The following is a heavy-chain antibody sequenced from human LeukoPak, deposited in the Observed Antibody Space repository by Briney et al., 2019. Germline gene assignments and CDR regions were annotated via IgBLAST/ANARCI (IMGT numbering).Heavy chain of an antibody. Sequence: GGSLRLSCAASGFTFSSYAMSWVRQAPGKGLEWVSYISSGSTIYYPDSVKGRFTISRDNAKNSLYLQMNSLRAEDTAVYYCAELGITMIGGVWGKGTTVTISS. CDR3: AELGITMIGGV. V-gene: IGHV3-48*03. CDR1: GFTFSSYA. D-gene: IGHD3-10*02. CDR2: ISSGSTI. J-gene: IGHJ6*04.